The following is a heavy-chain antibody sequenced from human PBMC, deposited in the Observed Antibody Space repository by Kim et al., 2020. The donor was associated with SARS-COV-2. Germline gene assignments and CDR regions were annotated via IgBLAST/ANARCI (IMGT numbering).Heavy chain of an antibody. CDR2: INHSGST. J-gene: IGHJ5*02. CDR3: ARGRQLDSEVAAAEYNWFDP. V-gene: IGHV4-34*01. Sequence: SETLSLTCAVYGGSFSGYYWSWIRQPPGKGLEWIGEINHSGSTNYNPSLKSRVTISVDTSKNQFSLKLSSVTAADTAVYYCARGRQLDSEVAAAEYNWFDPWGQGTLVTVSS. CDR1: GGSFSGYY. D-gene: IGHD6-13*01.